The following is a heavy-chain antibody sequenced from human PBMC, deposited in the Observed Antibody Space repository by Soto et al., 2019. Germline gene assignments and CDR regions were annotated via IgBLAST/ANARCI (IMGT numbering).Heavy chain of an antibody. D-gene: IGHD6-13*01. V-gene: IGHV1-18*01. CDR1: GYTFRNFG. Sequence: QIQLLQSGAEVKKPGASVKVTCKASGYTFRNFGISWVRQAPGQGLEWMGWISAYNANANYAQKFQGRLTMTADTSTSTAYMELRSLRSDDTAVYYCARENSDVDYWGQGTLVTVSS. CDR2: ISAYNANA. J-gene: IGHJ4*02. CDR3: ARENSDVDY.